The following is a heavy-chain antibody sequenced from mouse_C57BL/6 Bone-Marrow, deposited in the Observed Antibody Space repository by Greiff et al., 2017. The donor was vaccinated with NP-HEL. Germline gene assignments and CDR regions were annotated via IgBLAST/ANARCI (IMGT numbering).Heavy chain of an antibody. D-gene: IGHD1-1*01. CDR3: ARHNYGSSYRYYYAMDY. J-gene: IGHJ4*01. V-gene: IGHV1-80*01. CDR1: GYAFSSYW. Sequence: VHLVESGAELVKPGASVKISCKASGYAFSSYWMNWVKQRPGKGLEWIGQIYPGDGDPNYNGKFKGKATLTADKSSSTAYMQLSSLTSEDSAVYFCARHNYGSSYRYYYAMDYWGQGTSVTVSS. CDR2: IYPGDGDP.